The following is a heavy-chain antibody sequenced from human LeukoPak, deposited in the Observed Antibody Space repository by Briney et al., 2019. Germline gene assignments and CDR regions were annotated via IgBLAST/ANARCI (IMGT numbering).Heavy chain of an antibody. CDR3: AKDLLRMGGSTARGLWDY. CDR2: ISGSGGST. D-gene: IGHD3-16*01. Sequence: QPGGSLRLSCAASGFTFSSYAMSWVRQAPGKGLEWVSAISGSGGSTYYADSVKGRFTISRDNSKNTLYLQMNSLRAEDTAVYYCAKDLLRMGGSTARGLWDYWGQGTLVTVSS. J-gene: IGHJ4*02. CDR1: GFTFSSYA. V-gene: IGHV3-23*01.